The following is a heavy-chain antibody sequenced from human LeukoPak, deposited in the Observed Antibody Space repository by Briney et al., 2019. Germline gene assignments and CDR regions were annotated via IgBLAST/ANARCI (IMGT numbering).Heavy chain of an antibody. CDR2: IYYSGST. CDR1: GGSISSGSISSYY. Sequence: SETLSLTCTVSGGSISSGSISSYYWSWIRQPPGKGLEWIGYIYYSGSTNYNPSLKSRVTISVDTSKNQFSLKLSSVTAADTAVYYCATMSGTYYKYDYWGQGTLVTVSS. V-gene: IGHV4-61*01. J-gene: IGHJ4*02. CDR3: ATMSGTYYKYDY. D-gene: IGHD1-26*01.